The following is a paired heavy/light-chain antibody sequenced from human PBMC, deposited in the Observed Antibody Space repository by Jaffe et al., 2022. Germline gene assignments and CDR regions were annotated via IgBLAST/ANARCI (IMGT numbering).Light chain of an antibody. J-gene: IGKJ1*01. CDR3: MQGIQWPRT. CDR2: KVS. V-gene: IGKV2-30*01. Sequence: DVVMTQSPLSLSVTLGQPASISCRSSQSLVYSDGNTYLIWFQQRPGQSPRRLIYKVSNRDSGVPDRFSGSGSGTDFTLKISRVEAEDVGVYYCMQGIQWPRTFGQGTKVEIK. CDR1: QSLVYSDGNTY.
Heavy chain of an antibody. Sequence: QVQLVQSGSELKKPGASVNVSCKASGYSFTSYAINWVRQAPGQGLEWVGWINTNTGNPKYAQGFTERFVFSLDTSVTTAYLQISSLKAEDTAMFYCARAGSFDIWGQGTMVTVSS. CDR1: GYSFTSYA. D-gene: IGHD3-10*01. CDR2: INTNTGNP. J-gene: IGHJ3*02. V-gene: IGHV7-4-1*02. CDR3: ARAGSFDI.